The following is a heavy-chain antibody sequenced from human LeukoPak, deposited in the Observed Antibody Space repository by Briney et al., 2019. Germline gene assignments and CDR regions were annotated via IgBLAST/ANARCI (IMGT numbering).Heavy chain of an antibody. D-gene: IGHD3-10*01. CDR2: IIPIFGTA. Sequence: SVKVSCKASGGTFSSYAISWVRQAPRQGLEWMGGIIPIFGTANYAQKFQGRVTITTDESTGTAYMELSSLRSEDTAVYYCARDFSHGSGSPLGYWGQGTLVTVSS. CDR1: GGTFSSYA. J-gene: IGHJ4*02. V-gene: IGHV1-69*05. CDR3: ARDFSHGSGSPLGY.